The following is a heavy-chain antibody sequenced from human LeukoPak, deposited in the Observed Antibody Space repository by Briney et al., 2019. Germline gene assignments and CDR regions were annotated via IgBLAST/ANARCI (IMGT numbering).Heavy chain of an antibody. D-gene: IGHD2-2*02. CDR2: INPNSGGT. CDR3: ARLGYCSSTSCYNFDY. CDR1: GYTFTSYY. Sequence: ASVKVSCKASGYTFTSYYMHWVRQAPGQGLEWMGWINPNSGGTNYAQKFQGRVTMTRDTSISTAYMELSRLRSDDTAVYRCARLGYCSSTSCYNFDYWGQGTLVTVSS. J-gene: IGHJ4*02. V-gene: IGHV1-2*02.